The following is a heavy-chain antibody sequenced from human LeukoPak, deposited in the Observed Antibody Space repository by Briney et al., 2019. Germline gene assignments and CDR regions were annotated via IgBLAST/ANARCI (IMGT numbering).Heavy chain of an antibody. CDR1: GFTFGNYA. CDR3: ARALNRHIGAFEY. V-gene: IGHV3-23*03. CDR2: IYADFDNT. Sequence: PGGSLRLSCAASGFTFGNYAMSWVRQAPGRGLEWVSVIYADFDNTDYADSVRGRFTISRDSSKNTLYLHMNSLRVEDTATYFCARALNRHIGAFEYWGQGALVTVSS. D-gene: IGHD4/OR15-4a*01. J-gene: IGHJ4*02.